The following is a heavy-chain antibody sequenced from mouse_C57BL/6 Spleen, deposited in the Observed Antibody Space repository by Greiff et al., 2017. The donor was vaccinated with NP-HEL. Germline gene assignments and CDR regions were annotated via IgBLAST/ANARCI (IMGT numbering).Heavy chain of an antibody. V-gene: IGHV1-55*01. J-gene: IGHJ4*01. CDR2: IYPGSGST. Sequence: QVHVKQPGAELVKPGASVKMSCKASGYTFTSYWITWVKQRPGQGLEWIGDIYPGSGSTNYNEKFKSKATLTVDTSSSTAYMQLSSLTSEDSAVYYCARRGIYYDYDGAMDYWGQGTSVTVSS. CDR1: GYTFTSYW. D-gene: IGHD2-4*01. CDR3: ARRGIYYDYDGAMDY.